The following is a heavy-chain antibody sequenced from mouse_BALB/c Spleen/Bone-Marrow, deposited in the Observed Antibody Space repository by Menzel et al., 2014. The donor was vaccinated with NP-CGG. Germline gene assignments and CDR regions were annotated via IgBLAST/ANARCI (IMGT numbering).Heavy chain of an antibody. J-gene: IGHJ3*01. D-gene: IGHD2-14*01. CDR2: IYPGNVNT. CDR1: GYTFTTYY. Sequence: LQESGPELVKPGASVRISCKASGYTFTTYYIHWVKQRPGQGLEWIGWIYPGNVNTNYSEKFKGKATLTADKSSSTAYMQLSSLTSEDSAVDFCARGGYDGAWFAYWGQGTLVTVSA. V-gene: IGHV1S56*01. CDR3: ARGGYDGAWFAY.